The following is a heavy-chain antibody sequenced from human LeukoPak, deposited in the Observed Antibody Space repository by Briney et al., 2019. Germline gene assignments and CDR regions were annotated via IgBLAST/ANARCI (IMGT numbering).Heavy chain of an antibody. CDR2: IVVGSGNT. V-gene: IGHV1-58*02. J-gene: IGHJ3*02. D-gene: IGHD1-26*01. Sequence: ASLKVSCKASGFTFTSSAMQWVRQARGQRLEWIGWIVVGSGNTNYAQKFQERVTITRDMSTSTAYMELSSLRSEDTAVYYCAAMLAGGSPTSGDAFDIWGQGTMVTVSS. CDR1: GFTFTSSA. CDR3: AAMLAGGSPTSGDAFDI.